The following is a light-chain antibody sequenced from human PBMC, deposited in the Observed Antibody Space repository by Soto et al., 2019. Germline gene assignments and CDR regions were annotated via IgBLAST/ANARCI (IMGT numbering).Light chain of an antibody. CDR3: QQYDGSLWT. Sequence: EIVLTQSPGTLSLSPGERATLSCRASQSVSSSYLAWYQQKPGQPPRLLIFGASNRATGIPDSFSGSGSGTDFTLTISRLEPEDFAVYYCQQYDGSLWTFGQGTKVAIK. J-gene: IGKJ1*01. V-gene: IGKV3-20*01. CDR2: GAS. CDR1: QSVSSSY.